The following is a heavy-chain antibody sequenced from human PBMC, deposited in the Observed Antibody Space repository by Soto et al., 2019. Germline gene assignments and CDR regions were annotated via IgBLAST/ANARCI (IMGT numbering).Heavy chain of an antibody. D-gene: IGHD6-6*01. CDR3: ERAYSSSSYYYGMDV. Sequence: GGSLRLSCAASGFTFSCYRMNWVRQAPGKVLVWVSSISSSSSYIYYAVSVKGRFTISRDTAKTSLYLLMNSLIAEVTAVYYFERAYSSSSYYYGMDVWGQGTKVTDSS. CDR1: GFTFSCYR. V-gene: IGHV3-21*01. J-gene: IGHJ6*02. CDR2: ISSSSSYI.